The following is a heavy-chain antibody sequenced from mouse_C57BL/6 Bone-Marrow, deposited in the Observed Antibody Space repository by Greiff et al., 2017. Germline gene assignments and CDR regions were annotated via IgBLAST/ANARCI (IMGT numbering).Heavy chain of an antibody. J-gene: IGHJ3*01. Sequence: EVKLVESGGGLVKPGGSLKLSCAASGFTFSSYALSWVRPTPEKRLEWVAPLRDRGSYASFPAHVRGRFTLCSDNAKNNLYRQMSHLKSEDTAMDYSAREDYYEGFAYWGQGTLVTVSA. CDR1: GFTFSSYA. CDR3: AREDYYEGFAY. CDR2: LRDRGSYA. V-gene: IGHV5-4*01. D-gene: IGHD2-4*01.